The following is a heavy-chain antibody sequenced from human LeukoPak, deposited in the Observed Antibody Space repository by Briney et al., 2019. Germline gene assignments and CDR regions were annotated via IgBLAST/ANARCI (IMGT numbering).Heavy chain of an antibody. CDR2: INHSGST. D-gene: IGHD2/OR15-2a*01. V-gene: IGHV4-34*01. CDR3: ARLSTRGG. Sequence: PSETLSLTCAVYGGSFSGYYWSWIRQPPGKGLEWIGEINHSGSTNYIPSLKSRVTISVDTSKNQFSLKLSSVTAADTAVYYCARLSTRGGWGQGTLVTVSS. J-gene: IGHJ4*02. CDR1: GGSFSGYY.